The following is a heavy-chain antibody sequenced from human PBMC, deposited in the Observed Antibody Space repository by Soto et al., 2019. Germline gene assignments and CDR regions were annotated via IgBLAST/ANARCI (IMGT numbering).Heavy chain of an antibody. CDR2: IFHSGTT. D-gene: IGHD5-12*01. CDR1: GYSIRRGYN. V-gene: IGHV4-38-2*01. J-gene: IGHJ4*02. CDR3: TRGGARWLPDY. Sequence: PSETLSLPCAVSGYSIRRGYNWGWIRQPPGKGLEWIASIFHSGTTFYNPSLRSRVTISVDTSRNEFSLNLSSVTAADTAVYFCTRGGARWLPDYWGQGTLVTVSS.